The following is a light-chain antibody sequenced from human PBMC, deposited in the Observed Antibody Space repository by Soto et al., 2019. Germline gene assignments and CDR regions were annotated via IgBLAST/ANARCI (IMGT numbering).Light chain of an antibody. CDR2: ANS. Sequence: QSVLTQPPSVSGAPGQRDTISCTGSSSNIGAGYDVHWYQQLPGTAPKLLIYANSNRPSGVPGRFSGSKSGTSASLAITGLQAEDEADYYCQSYDSSLSGYVFGTGTKVTVL. V-gene: IGLV1-40*01. J-gene: IGLJ1*01. CDR3: QSYDSSLSGYV. CDR1: SSNIGAGYD.